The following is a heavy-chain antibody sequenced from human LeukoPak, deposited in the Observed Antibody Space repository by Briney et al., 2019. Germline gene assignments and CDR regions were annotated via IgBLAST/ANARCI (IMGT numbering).Heavy chain of an antibody. CDR2: ISGSGGST. D-gene: IGHD6-19*01. J-gene: IGHJ1*01. V-gene: IGHV3-23*01. Sequence: GGSLRLSCAASGFTFSSYAMSWVRQAPGKGLEWVSAISGSGGSTYYADSAKGRFTISRDNSKNTLYLQMNSLRAEDTAVYYCAKDKSSGWQVSEYFQHWGQGTLVTVSS. CDR3: AKDKSSGWQVSEYFQH. CDR1: GFTFSSYA.